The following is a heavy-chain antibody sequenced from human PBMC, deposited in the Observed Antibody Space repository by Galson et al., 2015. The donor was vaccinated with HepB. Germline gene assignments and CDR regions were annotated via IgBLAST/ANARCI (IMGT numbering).Heavy chain of an antibody. Sequence: SLRLSCAASGFTFSSYAMSWVRQAPGKGLEWVSAISGSGGSTYYADSVKGRFTISRDNSKNTLYLQMNSLRAEDTAVYYCAKDLGCSGGSCYYYYYMDVWGKGTTVTVSS. CDR3: AKDLGCSGGSCYYYYYMDV. J-gene: IGHJ6*03. V-gene: IGHV3-23*01. D-gene: IGHD2-15*01. CDR2: ISGSGGST. CDR1: GFTFSSYA.